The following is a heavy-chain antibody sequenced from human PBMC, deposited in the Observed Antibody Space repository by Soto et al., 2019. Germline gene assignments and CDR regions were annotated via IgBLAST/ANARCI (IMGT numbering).Heavy chain of an antibody. J-gene: IGHJ4*02. D-gene: IGHD3-22*01. CDR2: IIPIFGTA. V-gene: IGHV1-69*13. CDR1: GGTFSSYA. Sequence: SVKVSCKASGGTFSSYAISWVRQAPGQGLEWMGGIIPIFGTANYAQKFQGRVTITADESTSTAYMELSSLRSEDTAVYYCARGPSYYDSSGYLYYFDYWGQGTLVTVSS. CDR3: ARGPSYYDSSGYLYYFDY.